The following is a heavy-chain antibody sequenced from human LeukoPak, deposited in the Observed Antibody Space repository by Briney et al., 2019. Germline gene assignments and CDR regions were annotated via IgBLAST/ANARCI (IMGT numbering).Heavy chain of an antibody. J-gene: IGHJ4*02. CDR3: ARDRWDDISSWSGSFDY. Sequence: SETLSLTCTVSGGSISSYYWSWIRQPPGKGLEWIGYIYYSGSTNYNPSLKSRVTISVDTSKNQFSLKLSSVTAADTAVYYCARDRWDDISSWSGSFDYWGQGTLVTVSS. V-gene: IGHV4-59*01. CDR2: IYYSGST. CDR1: GGSISSYY. D-gene: IGHD6-13*01.